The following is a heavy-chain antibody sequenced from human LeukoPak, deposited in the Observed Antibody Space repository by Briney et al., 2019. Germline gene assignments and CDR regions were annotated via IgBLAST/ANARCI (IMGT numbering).Heavy chain of an antibody. Sequence: GGSLRLSCAASGFTFSHYWMSWVRQGPGKGLEWVANTKQDGSEKYYVDSVKGRFTISRDNAKNSLYLQMNSLRAEDTAVYYCARGDTAMVLYYFDYWGQGTLVTVSS. D-gene: IGHD5-18*01. CDR3: ARGDTAMVLYYFDY. CDR2: TKQDGSEK. J-gene: IGHJ4*02. CDR1: GFTFSHYW. V-gene: IGHV3-7*01.